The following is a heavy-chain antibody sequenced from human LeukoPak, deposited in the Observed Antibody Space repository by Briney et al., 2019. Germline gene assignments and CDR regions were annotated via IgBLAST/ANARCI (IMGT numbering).Heavy chain of an antibody. V-gene: IGHV4-39*01. CDR2: IYYSGST. D-gene: IGHD6-19*01. CDR1: GGSISSSSYY. CDR3: ARLAVAGPNAFDI. Sequence: SETLSLTCTVSGGSISSSSYYWGWIRQPPGKGLEWIGSIYYSGSTYHNPSLKSRVTISVDTSKNQFSLKLSSVTAADTAVYYCARLAVAGPNAFDIWGQGTMVAVSS. J-gene: IGHJ3*02.